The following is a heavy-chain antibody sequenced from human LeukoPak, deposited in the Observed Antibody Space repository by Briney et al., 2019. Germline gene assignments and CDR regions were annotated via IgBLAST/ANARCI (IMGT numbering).Heavy chain of an antibody. Sequence: GGSLRLSCAASGFTFSSYSMNWVRQAPGRGLEWVSYITSSSSTIYYADSVKGRFSISRDNAKNSLYLQMNSLRAEDTAVYYCARLPMPCSGGSCFYFQHWGQGTLVTVSS. CDR1: GFTFSSYS. CDR3: ARLPMPCSGGSCFYFQH. CDR2: ITSSSSTI. D-gene: IGHD2-15*01. V-gene: IGHV3-48*04. J-gene: IGHJ1*01.